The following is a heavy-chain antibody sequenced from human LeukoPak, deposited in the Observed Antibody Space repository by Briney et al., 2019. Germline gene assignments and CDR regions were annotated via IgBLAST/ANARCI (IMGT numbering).Heavy chain of an antibody. D-gene: IGHD5-24*01. J-gene: IGHJ4*02. Sequence: GGSLRLSCVASGFPFSSYWMIWVRQAPGKGLEWVANIKQDGSKKSYVDSVKGRFTISRDNAKNSLYLQMNSLRAEDTAIYYCTRVGYIDEGIDYWGQGTLVTVSS. CDR1: GFPFSSYW. CDR2: IKQDGSKK. V-gene: IGHV3-7*04. CDR3: TRVGYIDEGIDY.